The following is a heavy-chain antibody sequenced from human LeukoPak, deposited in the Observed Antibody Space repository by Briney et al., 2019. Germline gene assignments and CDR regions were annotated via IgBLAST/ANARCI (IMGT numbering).Heavy chain of an antibody. D-gene: IGHD2-2*01. CDR2: ISYDGSNK. CDR3: AREHCSSTSCYGPSRVFDY. CDR1: GFTFSSYA. J-gene: IGHJ4*02. V-gene: IGHV3-30-3*01. Sequence: SGGSLRLSCAASGFTFSSYAMHWVRQAPGKGLEWVAVISYDGSNKYHADSVKGRFTISRDNSKNTLYLQMNSLRAEDTAVYYCAREHCSSTSCYGPSRVFDYWGQGTLVTVSS.